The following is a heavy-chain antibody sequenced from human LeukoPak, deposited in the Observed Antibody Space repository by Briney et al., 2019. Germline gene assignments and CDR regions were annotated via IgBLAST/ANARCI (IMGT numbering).Heavy chain of an antibody. CDR2: TSSSSNYI. CDR1: GFTFSGHW. Sequence: GGSLRLSCAASGFTFSGHWMHWVRQAPGKGLEWVSSTSSSSNYIYYADSVKGRFTISRDNAKNSLYLQMNSLGAEDTAVYYCARVFSSCPDYWGQGTLVTVSS. V-gene: IGHV3-21*01. CDR3: ARVFSSCPDY. J-gene: IGHJ4*02. D-gene: IGHD2-2*01.